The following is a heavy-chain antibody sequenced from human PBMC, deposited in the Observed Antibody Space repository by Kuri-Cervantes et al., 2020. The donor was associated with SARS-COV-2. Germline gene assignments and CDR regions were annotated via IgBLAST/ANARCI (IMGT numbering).Heavy chain of an antibody. CDR3: TTLIDY. Sequence: GESLKISCAASGFTFSNAWMSWVRQGSGKGLEWVGCVRGKANNYATAYAASVKGRFTISRDDSKNMAYLQMNSLKTEDTAVYYCTTLIDYWGQGALVTVSS. J-gene: IGHJ4*02. CDR1: GFTFSNAW. V-gene: IGHV3-73*01. CDR2: VRGKANNYAT.